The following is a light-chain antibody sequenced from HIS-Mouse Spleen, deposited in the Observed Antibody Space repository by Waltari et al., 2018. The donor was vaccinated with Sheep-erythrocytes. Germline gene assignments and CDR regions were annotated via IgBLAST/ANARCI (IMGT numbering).Light chain of an antibody. CDR1: QNLSSY. Sequence: DIQMTQSPSSLSASVGDRVTITCRASQNLSSYLNWYQQNTGKAPKLLIYAASSLQSGVPSRFSGSGSGTDFTLTISSLQPEDFATYYCQQSYSTPPLTFGGGTKVEIK. V-gene: IGKV1-39*01. CDR3: QQSYSTPPLT. J-gene: IGKJ4*01. CDR2: AAS.